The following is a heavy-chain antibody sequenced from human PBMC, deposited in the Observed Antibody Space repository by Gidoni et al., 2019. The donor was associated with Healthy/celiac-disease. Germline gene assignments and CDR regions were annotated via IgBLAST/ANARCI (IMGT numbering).Heavy chain of an antibody. CDR2: IKSKTDGGTT. CDR1: GFTFSNAW. CDR3: TTDAPYGSGSYY. Sequence: EVQLVESGVGLVKPGGSLRLSCAPSGFTFSNAWMSWVRQAPGKGLEWVGRIKSKTDGGTTDYAAPVKGRFTISRDDSKNTLYLQMNSLKTEDTAVYYCTTDAPYGSGSYYWGQGTLVTVSS. J-gene: IGHJ4*02. D-gene: IGHD3-10*01. V-gene: IGHV3-15*01.